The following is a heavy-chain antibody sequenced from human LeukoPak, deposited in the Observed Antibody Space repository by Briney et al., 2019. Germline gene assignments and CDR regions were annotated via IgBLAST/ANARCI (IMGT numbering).Heavy chain of an antibody. CDR3: ARELVGFDC. V-gene: IGHV3-23*01. J-gene: IGHJ4*02. CDR2: ISDSGGGT. CDR1: GFTFSSYA. D-gene: IGHD2-2*01. Sequence: GGSLRLSCGASGFTFSSYAMSWVRQAPGKGLEWVSSISDSGGGTYSAASVKGRFTISRDNSKNTVYLRMNSLRAEDTAMYYCARELVGFDCWGQGTLVTVSS.